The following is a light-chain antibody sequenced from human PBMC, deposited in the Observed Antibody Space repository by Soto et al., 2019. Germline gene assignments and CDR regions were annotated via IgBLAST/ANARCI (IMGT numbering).Light chain of an antibody. CDR3: QQRSNWPAT. CDR2: DAS. Sequence: EIVLTQSPATLSLSPGERATLSCRASQSVSSYLAWYQQKPGQAPRLLIYDASNRVTGIPARFSGSGSGTDFTLTISSLEPEDFAVYYCQQRSNWPATFGQGTKVEIK. V-gene: IGKV3-11*01. CDR1: QSVSSY. J-gene: IGKJ1*01.